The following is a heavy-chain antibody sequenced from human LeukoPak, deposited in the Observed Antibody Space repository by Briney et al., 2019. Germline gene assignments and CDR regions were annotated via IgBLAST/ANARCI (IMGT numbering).Heavy chain of an antibody. Sequence: ASVKVSCKASGYTFTRYGFRWVRQAPGQGLEWMGWISAYNGNTNYAQKLQGRVTMTTDTSTSTAYMELRSLRSDDTAVYYCARDLTMVRGVIRYYFDYWGQGTLVTVSS. CDR2: ISAYNGNT. V-gene: IGHV1-18*04. CDR3: ARDLTMVRGVIRYYFDY. J-gene: IGHJ4*02. D-gene: IGHD3-10*01. CDR1: GYTFTRYG.